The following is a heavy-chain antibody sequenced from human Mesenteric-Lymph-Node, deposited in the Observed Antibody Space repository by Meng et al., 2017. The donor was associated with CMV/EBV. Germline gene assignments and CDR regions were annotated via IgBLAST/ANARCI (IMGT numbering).Heavy chain of an antibody. D-gene: IGHD3-16*01. CDR2: INEHGSEK. CDR3: EGQRGSSPFGF. V-gene: IGHV3-7*01. CDR1: GFTFSTYW. Sequence: GGSLRLSCAASGFTFSTYWMAWVRQAPGKGLEWVACINEHGSEKYYVDSVKGRFTVSRDNVKNSLHLQMDSLRGDDTAVYYCEGQRGSSPFGFWGQGTLVTVSS. J-gene: IGHJ4*02.